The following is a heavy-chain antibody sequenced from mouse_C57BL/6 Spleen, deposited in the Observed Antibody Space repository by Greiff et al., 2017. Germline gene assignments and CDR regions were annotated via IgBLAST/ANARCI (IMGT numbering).Heavy chain of an antibody. Sequence: EVKLMESGGGLVKPGGSLKLSCAASGFTFSSYAMSWVRQTPEKRLEWVATISDGGSYTYYPDNVKGRFTISRDNAKNNLYLQMRHLKSEDTAMYYCAREPYSNLYYFDYWGQGTTLTVSS. CDR2: ISDGGSYT. V-gene: IGHV5-4*01. CDR3: AREPYSNLYYFDY. D-gene: IGHD2-5*01. CDR1: GFTFSSYA. J-gene: IGHJ2*01.